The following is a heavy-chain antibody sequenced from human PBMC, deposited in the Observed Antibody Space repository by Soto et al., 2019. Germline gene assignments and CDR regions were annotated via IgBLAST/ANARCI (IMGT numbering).Heavy chain of an antibody. D-gene: IGHD3-3*01. CDR3: AKDRITREPSQAIFDY. CDR1: GFTFSSYA. V-gene: IGHV3-23*01. J-gene: IGHJ4*02. Sequence: EVQLLESGGGLVQPGGSLRLSCAASGFTFSSYAMSWVRQAPGKGLEWVSAISGSGGSTYYADSVKGRFTISRDNSQNTLYLQMNSLRAEDTAVYYCAKDRITREPSQAIFDYWGQGTLVTVSS. CDR2: ISGSGGST.